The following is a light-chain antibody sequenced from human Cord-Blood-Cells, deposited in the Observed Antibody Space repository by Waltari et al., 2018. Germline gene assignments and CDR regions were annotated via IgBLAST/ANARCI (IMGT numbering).Light chain of an antibody. V-gene: IGLV3-21*04. CDR3: QVWDSSSDHAV. J-gene: IGLJ7*01. CDR2: YDS. Sequence: SYVLTQPPSVSVAPGKTARITCGGNNIGSKSVPWYQQKPGQAPVLVIYYDSDRPSGIPERFSGSNSGNTATLTISRVEAGDEADYYCQVWDSSSDHAVFGGGTQLTVL. CDR1: NIGSKS.